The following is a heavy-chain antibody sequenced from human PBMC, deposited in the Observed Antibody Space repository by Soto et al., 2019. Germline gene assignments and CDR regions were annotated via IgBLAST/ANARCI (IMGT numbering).Heavy chain of an antibody. CDR1: GYKFTTYI. Sequence: QVQLVQSGAELKKPGASVKVACKASGYKFTTYIIHWVRQAPGQGLEWMGMIHPSGDTGYAQKFRGRVTMTIDTSTTTAYMELRNLTSEDTAVYFSVRGYCTTSPCSGDFQFCGQGTLVTVSS. J-gene: IGHJ1*01. V-gene: IGHV1-46*01. CDR2: IHPSGDT. CDR3: VRGYCTTSPCSGDFQF. D-gene: IGHD2-15*01.